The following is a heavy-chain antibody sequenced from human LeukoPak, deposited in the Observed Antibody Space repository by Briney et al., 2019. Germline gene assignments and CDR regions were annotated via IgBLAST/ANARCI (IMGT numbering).Heavy chain of an antibody. Sequence: PGGSLRLSCAASGFTFDDYTMHWVRQAPGKGLEWVSLISWDGGSTYYADSVKGRFTISRGNSKNSLYLQMNSLRTEDTALYYCAKDFGYCSGGSCYSSDDYFDYWGQGTLVTVSS. D-gene: IGHD2-15*01. J-gene: IGHJ4*02. CDR2: ISWDGGST. V-gene: IGHV3-43*01. CDR3: AKDFGYCSGGSCYSSDDYFDY. CDR1: GFTFDDYT.